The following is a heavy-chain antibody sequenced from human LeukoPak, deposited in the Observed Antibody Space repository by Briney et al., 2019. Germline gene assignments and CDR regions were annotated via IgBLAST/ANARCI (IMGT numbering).Heavy chain of an antibody. V-gene: IGHV4-39*01. CDR1: GGSISSSSYY. J-gene: IGHJ4*02. D-gene: IGHD2-15*01. Sequence: SETLSLTCTVSGGSISSSSYYWGWIRQPPGKGLEWTGSIYYSGSTYYNPSLKSRVTISVDTSKNQFSLKLSSVTAADTAVYYCARLYCSGGSCYYNYGDYIDYWGQGTLVTVSS. CDR2: IYYSGST. CDR3: ARLYCSGGSCYYNYGDYIDY.